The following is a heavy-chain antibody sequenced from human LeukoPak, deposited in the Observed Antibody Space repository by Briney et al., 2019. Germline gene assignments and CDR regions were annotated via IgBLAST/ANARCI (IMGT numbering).Heavy chain of an antibody. V-gene: IGHV3-23*01. CDR3: AKDTELVVYYYYGMDV. J-gene: IGHJ6*02. D-gene: IGHD6-13*01. CDR2: ISGSGGST. Sequence: PGGSLRLSCAASGFTFSSYAMSWVRQAPGKGLEWVSAISGSGGSTYYADSVKGRFTISRDNSKNTLYLQMNSLRAEDTAVYYCAKDTELVVYYYYGMDVWGQGTTVTVSS. CDR1: GFTFSSYA.